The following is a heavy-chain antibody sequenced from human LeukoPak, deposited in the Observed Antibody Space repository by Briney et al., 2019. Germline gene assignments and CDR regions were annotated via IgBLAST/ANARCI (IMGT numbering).Heavy chain of an antibody. V-gene: IGHV1-2*02. CDR1: GYSFTGYY. J-gene: IGHJ6*02. CDR2: INPNSGDT. Sequence: ASVKVSCEASGYSFTGYYMHWVRQAPGQGLEWMGWINPNSGDTNYAQRFQGRVTMTRDTSLGTAYMELSRLRSDDTAVYYCARGVQLLIRYGMYVWGQGTTVTVSS. D-gene: IGHD2-2*01. CDR3: ARGVQLLIRYGMYV.